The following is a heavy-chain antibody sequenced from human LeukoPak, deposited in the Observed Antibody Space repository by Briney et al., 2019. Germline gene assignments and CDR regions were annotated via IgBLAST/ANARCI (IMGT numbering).Heavy chain of an antibody. CDR1: GFTFSSYA. V-gene: IGHV3-23*01. J-gene: IGHJ4*02. CDR2: ISGSGGST. Sequence: GGSLRLSCAASGFTFSSYAMRWVRQAPGKGLEGVSSISGSGGSTYYADSVKGRFTISRDNSKTTLYLQMNSLRAEDTAVYYCAKDWDYYGSGSYSDYWGQGTLVTVSS. D-gene: IGHD3-10*01. CDR3: AKDWDYYGSGSYSDY.